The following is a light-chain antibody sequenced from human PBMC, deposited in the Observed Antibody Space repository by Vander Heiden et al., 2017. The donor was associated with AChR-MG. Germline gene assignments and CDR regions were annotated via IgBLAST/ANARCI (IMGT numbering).Light chain of an antibody. V-gene: IGLV1-40*01. Sequence: QSVLTQPPSVSGAPGQRVTISCTGSISNIRSRFPVNWYQQLPRNAPKLPLPANSNRPAGGPDRFSGSKSGTSASLAITGLQAEDEADYYCQSYDSSLSAVVFGGGTKLTVL. J-gene: IGLJ2*01. CDR1: ISNIRSRFP. CDR2: ANS. CDR3: QSYDSSLSAVV.